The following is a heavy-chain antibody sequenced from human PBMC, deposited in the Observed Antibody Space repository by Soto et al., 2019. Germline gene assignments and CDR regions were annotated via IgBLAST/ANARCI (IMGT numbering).Heavy chain of an antibody. CDR3: ARDLNSGRQDY. J-gene: IGHJ4*02. V-gene: IGHV1-69*08. D-gene: IGHD6-19*01. CDR2: IIPILGIA. Sequence: QVQLVQSGAEVKKPGSSVKVSCKASGGTFSSYTISWVRQAPGQGLEWMGRIIPILGIANYAQKFHGRVTITADKSTSTAYMELSSLRSEDTAVYYCARDLNSGRQDYWGQGTLVTVSS. CDR1: GGTFSSYT.